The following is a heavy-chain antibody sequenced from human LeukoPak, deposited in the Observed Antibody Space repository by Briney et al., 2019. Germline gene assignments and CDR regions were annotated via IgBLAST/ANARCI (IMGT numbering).Heavy chain of an antibody. D-gene: IGHD3-10*01. CDR3: ARANSLMVRGVISYFDS. V-gene: IGHV3-48*02. J-gene: IGHJ4*02. Sequence: GGSLRLSCAASGFTVSSNYLSWVRQAPGKGLDFIAYISSTGATIYYADSLKGRFTISRDNARNSLYLQMNSLRDEDTAVYFCARANSLMVRGVISYFDSWGQGTLVTVSS. CDR1: GFTVSSNY. CDR2: ISSTGATI.